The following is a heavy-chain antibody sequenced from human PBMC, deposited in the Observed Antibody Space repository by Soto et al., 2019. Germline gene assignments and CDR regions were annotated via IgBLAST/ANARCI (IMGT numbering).Heavy chain of an antibody. D-gene: IGHD6-25*01. Sequence: DGQLVESGGGLVQPGRSLRLSCEASGITFSDYTMHWVRQAPGKGLEWVSGINYNSDSIDYADSVRGRFTISRDNAKNSLFLEMNSLRAEDTALYFCAKDSVAARYGMDLWGRGTTVIVSS. CDR1: GITFSDYT. CDR2: INYNSDSI. CDR3: AKDSVAARYGMDL. J-gene: IGHJ6*02. V-gene: IGHV3-9*01.